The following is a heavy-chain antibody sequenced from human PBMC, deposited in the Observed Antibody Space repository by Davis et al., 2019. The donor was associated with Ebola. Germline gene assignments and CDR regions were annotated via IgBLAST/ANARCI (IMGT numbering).Heavy chain of an antibody. D-gene: IGHD6-13*01. J-gene: IGHJ6*04. CDR2: ISSSSSTI. Sequence: PGGSLRLSCAASGFTFSSYSMNWVRQAPGKGLEWVSYISSSSSTIDYADSVKGRFTISRDNAKNSLYLQMNSLRDEDTAVYYCARGSSWYGSYYYYGMDVWGKGTTVTVSS. CDR1: GFTFSSYS. CDR3: ARGSSWYGSYYYYGMDV. V-gene: IGHV3-48*02.